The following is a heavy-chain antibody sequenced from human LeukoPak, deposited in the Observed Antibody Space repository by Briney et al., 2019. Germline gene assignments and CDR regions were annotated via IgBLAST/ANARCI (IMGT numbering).Heavy chain of an antibody. Sequence: GASVKVSCKASGGTFSSYAISWERQAPGQGLEWMGGNIPIFGTANYAQKFQGRVTITADESTSTAYMELSSLRSEDTAVYYCARDCSGCSCYSRYYYGMDVWGQGTTVTVSS. V-gene: IGHV1-69*13. J-gene: IGHJ6*02. CDR3: ARDCSGCSCYSRYYYGMDV. CDR1: GGTFSSYA. CDR2: NIPIFGTA. D-gene: IGHD2-15*01.